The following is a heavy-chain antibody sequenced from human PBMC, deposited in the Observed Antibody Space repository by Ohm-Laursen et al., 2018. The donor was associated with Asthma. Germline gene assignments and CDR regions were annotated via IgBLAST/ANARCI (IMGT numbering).Heavy chain of an antibody. J-gene: IGHJ6*02. D-gene: IGHD2-15*01. CDR2: IWYDGSKK. Sequence: SLTLSCAAAGFTFSSYGKHWVRKAQGTGMEWEGGIWYDGSKKYYEDPVMGRFTISRENSKNTLYLQMNSLRAEDTAVYYYAKDEFYCSGGSCFFYYYGIDVWGQGTTVTVSS. V-gene: IGHV3-33*06. CDR1: GFTFSSYG. CDR3: AKDEFYCSGGSCFFYYYGIDV.